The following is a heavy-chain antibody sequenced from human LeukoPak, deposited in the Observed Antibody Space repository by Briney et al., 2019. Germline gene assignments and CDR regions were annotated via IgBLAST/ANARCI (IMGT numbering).Heavy chain of an antibody. J-gene: IGHJ4*02. V-gene: IGHV3-7*01. D-gene: IGHD1-1*01. CDR3: AREPGRYNWSENYYFDY. CDR2: IKQDGSEK. Sequence: PGGSLRLSCAASGFTFSSYGMSWVRQTPGKGLEWGANIKQDGSEKYYVDSVKGRFTISRDNAKNSLYLQMNSLRAEDTAVYYCAREPGRYNWSENYYFDYWGQGTLVTVSS. CDR1: GFTFSSYG.